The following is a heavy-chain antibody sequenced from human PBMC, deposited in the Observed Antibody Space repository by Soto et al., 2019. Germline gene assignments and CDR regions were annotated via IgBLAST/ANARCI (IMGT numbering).Heavy chain of an antibody. CDR2: IRSKAYGGTT. CDR1: GFTFGDYA. V-gene: IGHV3-49*03. J-gene: IGHJ4*02. Sequence: GGSLRLSCTASGFTFGDYAMSWFRQAPGKGLEWVGFIRSKAYGGTTEYAASVKGRFTISRDDSKSIAYLQMNSLKTEDTALYYCTCFLERVGALSYFDYWGQGTLVTVSS. D-gene: IGHD1-26*01. CDR3: TCFLERVGALSYFDY.